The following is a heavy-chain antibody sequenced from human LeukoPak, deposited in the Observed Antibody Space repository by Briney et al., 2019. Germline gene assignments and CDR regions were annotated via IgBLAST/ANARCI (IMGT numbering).Heavy chain of an antibody. D-gene: IGHD3-16*01. V-gene: IGHV4-59*08. CDR1: GGSISSYY. CDR2: VYYTGHI. J-gene: IGHJ4*02. CDR3: ARHPAGGGYFDY. Sequence: PSETLSLTCTVSGGSISSYYWSWIRQHPEKGLEWIGYVYYTGHIYYNPSLKSRLTISSDTSKNQFFLNLSSVTAADTAVYYCARHPAGGGYFDYWGQGTLVTVSS.